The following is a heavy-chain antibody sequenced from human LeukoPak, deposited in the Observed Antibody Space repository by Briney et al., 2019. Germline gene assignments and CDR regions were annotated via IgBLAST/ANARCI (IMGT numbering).Heavy chain of an antibody. CDR3: AKDNGDYSSDWIDY. V-gene: IGHV3-23*01. D-gene: IGHD4-17*01. Sequence: PGGSLRLSCAASGFTFSSYAMSWVRQAPGKGLKWVSAISGSGGSTYYADSVKGRFTISRDNSKNTLYLQMNSLRAEDTAVYYCAKDNGDYSSDWIDYWGQGTLVTVSS. CDR1: GFTFSSYA. J-gene: IGHJ4*02. CDR2: ISGSGGST.